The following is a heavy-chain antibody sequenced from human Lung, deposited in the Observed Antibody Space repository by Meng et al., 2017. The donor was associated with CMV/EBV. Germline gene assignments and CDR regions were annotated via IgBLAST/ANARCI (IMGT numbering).Heavy chain of an antibody. CDR2: ISYDGTNK. CDR1: GFTFSSYA. J-gene: IGHJ4*02. V-gene: IGHV3-30-3*01. CDR3: ARDQFEY. Sequence: SCAASGFTFSSYAMHWVRQAPGKGLEWVAVISYDGTNKYYADSVKGRFTISRDNSKNTLYLQMNGLRAEDTAVCYCARDQFEYWGQGKVVTGAS.